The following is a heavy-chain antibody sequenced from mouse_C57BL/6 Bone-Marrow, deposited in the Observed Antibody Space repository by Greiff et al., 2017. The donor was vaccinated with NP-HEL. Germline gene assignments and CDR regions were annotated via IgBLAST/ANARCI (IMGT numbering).Heavy chain of an antibody. D-gene: IGHD2-5*01. J-gene: IGHJ2*01. CDR2: IAPEDGET. CDR3: ARGAYYSNPYYFDY. Sequence: EVKLQQSGAELVKPGASVKLSCTASGFNIKDYYMHWVKQRTEQGLEWIGRIAPEDGETKYAPKFQGTATITADTSSNTAYPQLSSLTSEDTAVYYCARGAYYSNPYYFDYWGQGTTLTVST. CDR1: GFNIKDYY. V-gene: IGHV14-2*01.